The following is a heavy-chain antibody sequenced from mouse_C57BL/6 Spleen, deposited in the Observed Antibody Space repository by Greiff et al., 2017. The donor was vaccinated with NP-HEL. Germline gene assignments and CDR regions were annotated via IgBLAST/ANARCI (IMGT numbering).Heavy chain of an antibody. CDR2: INPSSGYT. V-gene: IGHV1-7*01. CDR1: GYTFTSYW. D-gene: IGHD2-2*01. CDR3: ARESTMVKNYAMDY. J-gene: IGHJ4*01. Sequence: VQLVESGAELAKPGASVKLSCKASGYTFTSYWMHWVKQRPGQGLEWIGYINPSSGYTKYNQKFKDKATLTADKSSSTAYMQLSSLTYDDSAVYYCARESTMVKNYAMDYWGQGTSVTVSS.